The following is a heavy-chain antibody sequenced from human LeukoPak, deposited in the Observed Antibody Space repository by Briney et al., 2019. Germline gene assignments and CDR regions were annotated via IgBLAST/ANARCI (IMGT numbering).Heavy chain of an antibody. D-gene: IGHD5-24*01. V-gene: IGHV3-30*04. CDR1: GFTFSSYG. J-gene: IGHJ4*02. Sequence: GGSLRLSCAASGFTFSSYGLHWVRQAPGKGLECVAVISKDGSNEHYADPGKGRFTISRDNSRNTLYLQMNSLRTEDTAVYYCVRDRGDGYNQIDYWGQGTLVTVSS. CDR2: ISKDGSNE. CDR3: VRDRGDGYNQIDY.